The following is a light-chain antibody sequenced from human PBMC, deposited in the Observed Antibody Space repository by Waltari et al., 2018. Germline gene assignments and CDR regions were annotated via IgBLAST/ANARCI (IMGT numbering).Light chain of an antibody. CDR3: SSYTTSSTLV. Sequence: QSALTQPASVSGSPGQSLTISFTGPSRDVGGSNYVPWCLQHPGKAPKPMIYDVSNRPSGVSNRFSGSKSGNTASLTISGLQAEDEADYYCSSYTTSSTLVFGGGTKLTVL. CDR2: DVS. CDR1: SRDVGGSNY. V-gene: IGLV2-14*03. J-gene: IGLJ2*01.